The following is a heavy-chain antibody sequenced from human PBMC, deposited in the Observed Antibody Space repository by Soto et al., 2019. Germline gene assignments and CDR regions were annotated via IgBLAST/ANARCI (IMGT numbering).Heavy chain of an antibody. Sequence: QITLKESGPTLVKPTQTLTLTCTFSGFSLSTSGVGVGWIRQPPGKALEWLALIYWDDDKRYSPSLKSRLTITTDSSKNQVVLTMTNMDPVYIATSYCALRLNYVIGYWGQGTLVTVSS. CDR2: IYWDDDK. V-gene: IGHV2-5*02. D-gene: IGHD3-10*02. J-gene: IGHJ4*02. CDR3: ALRLNYVIGY. CDR1: GFSLSTSGVG.